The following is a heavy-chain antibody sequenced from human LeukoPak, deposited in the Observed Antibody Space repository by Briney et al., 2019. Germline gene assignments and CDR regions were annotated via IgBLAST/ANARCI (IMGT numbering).Heavy chain of an antibody. CDR2: IYYSGHT. V-gene: IGHV4-59*01. J-gene: IGHJ4*02. Sequence: SETLSLTCTVFDDSLNNYYWNWIRQPPGKGLEWIGYIYYSGHTNYNPSLNSRVAISIDTSKNQFSLKLNSLTAADTAVYYCARATWNDYMFDYWGQGSLVTVSS. CDR1: DDSLNNYY. D-gene: IGHD4-11*01. CDR3: ARATWNDYMFDY.